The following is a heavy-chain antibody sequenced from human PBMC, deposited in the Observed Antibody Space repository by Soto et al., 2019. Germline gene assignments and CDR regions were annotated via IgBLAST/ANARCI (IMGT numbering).Heavy chain of an antibody. Sequence: QVQLVESGGGVVQPGRSLRLSCAASGFTFSSYGMHWVRQAPGKGLEWVAVISYDGSNKYYADSVKGRFTISRDNSKNTRDLAMNSLRAKGTAVDYCAKGLGYQLLSGTHGLYWGQGSLVTVSS. CDR1: GFTFSSYG. D-gene: IGHD2-2*01. CDR2: ISYDGSNK. CDR3: AKGLGYQLLSGTHGLY. V-gene: IGHV3-30*18. J-gene: IGHJ4*02.